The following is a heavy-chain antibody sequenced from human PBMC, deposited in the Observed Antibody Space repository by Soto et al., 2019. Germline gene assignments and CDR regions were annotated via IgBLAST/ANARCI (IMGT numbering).Heavy chain of an antibody. CDR2: IYYSGST. V-gene: IGHV4-39*07. D-gene: IGHD3-10*01. CDR1: GGSISSSSYY. Sequence: SETLSLTCTVSGGSISSSSYYWGWIRQPPGKGLEWIGSIYYSGSTYYNTSLKSRVTISVDKSKNQLSLKLSSVTAADTAVFYCARSYMVRGVANWFDPWGQGTLVTVSS. J-gene: IGHJ5*02. CDR3: ARSYMVRGVANWFDP.